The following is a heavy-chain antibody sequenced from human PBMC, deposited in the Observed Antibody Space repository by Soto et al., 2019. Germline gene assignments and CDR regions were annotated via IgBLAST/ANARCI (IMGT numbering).Heavy chain of an antibody. V-gene: IGHV4-39*02. CDR3: ASLHGDYPPVDY. D-gene: IGHD4-17*01. CDR2: IYYSGST. CDR1: GGSISSSSYY. Sequence: QLQLQESGPGLVKPSETLSLTCTVSGGSISSSSYYWGWIRQPPGKGLEWIGSIYYSGSTYYTPSLRSRVTLSVDTSKNHFALLLSSVTAAYTAVYYCASLHGDYPPVDYWGQGTLVAVSS. J-gene: IGHJ4*02.